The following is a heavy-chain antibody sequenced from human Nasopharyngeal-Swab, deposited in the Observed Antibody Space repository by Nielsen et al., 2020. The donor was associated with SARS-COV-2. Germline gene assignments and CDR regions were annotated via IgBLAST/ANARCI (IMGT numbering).Heavy chain of an antibody. J-gene: IGHJ4*02. CDR1: GYTFTGYY. CDR2: INPNSGGT. CDR3: ARDNRYSYGYAGGDY. Sequence: ASVKVSCKASGYTFTGYYMHWVRQAPGQGLEWMGWINPNSGGTNYAQKLQGRVTMTTDTSTSTAYMELRSLRSDDTAVYYCARDNRYSYGYAGGDYWGQGTLVTVSS. V-gene: IGHV1-2*02. D-gene: IGHD5-18*01.